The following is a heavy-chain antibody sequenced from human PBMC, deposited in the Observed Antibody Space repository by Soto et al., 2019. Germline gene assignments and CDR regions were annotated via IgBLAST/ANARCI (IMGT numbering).Heavy chain of an antibody. V-gene: IGHV1-18*01. CDR2: ISAYNGNT. CDR3: ARGESIVVVVAGPDSWFDP. J-gene: IGHJ5*02. CDR1: GYTFPNYG. D-gene: IGHD2-15*01. Sequence: QVQLVQSGAEVKKPGASVKFSCKASGYTFPNYGISWVRQAPGQGLGWMGRISAYNGNTNYAQKLQGRVTVTTGTSRSTAYMGGRSLGTDDTAMYYCARGESIVVVVAGPDSWFDPWVQGTLVTVSS.